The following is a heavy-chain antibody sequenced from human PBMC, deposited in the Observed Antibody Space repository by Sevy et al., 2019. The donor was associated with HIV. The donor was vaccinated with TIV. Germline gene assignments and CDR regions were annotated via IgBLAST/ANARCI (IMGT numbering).Heavy chain of an antibody. CDR3: AHRRGYDFWSGYYRVDWFDP. J-gene: IGHJ5*02. D-gene: IGHD3-3*01. V-gene: IGHV2-5*01. CDR1: GFSLSTSGVG. CDR2: ISWNDDK. Sequence: SGPTLVKPTQTLTLTCTFSGFSLSTSGVGVGWIRQPPGKALEWLALISWNDDKRYSPSLKSRLTISKDTSKNQVVLXMTNMDPVDTATYYCAHRRGYDFWSGYYRVDWFDPWGQGTLVTVSS.